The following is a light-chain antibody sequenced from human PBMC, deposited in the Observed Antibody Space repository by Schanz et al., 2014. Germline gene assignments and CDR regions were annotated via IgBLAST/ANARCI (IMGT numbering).Light chain of an antibody. J-gene: IGKJ5*01. CDR1: QSVTNN. CDR2: GAS. CDR3: QQYGSSPLT. V-gene: IGKV3-20*01. Sequence: ETVLTQSPATLSVSPGERATLSCRASQSVTNNLAWYQQKPGQAPRLLFYGASTRAPGIPARFSGSGSGTDFTLTISRLEPEDSAVYYCQQYGSSPLTFGRGTRLDIK.